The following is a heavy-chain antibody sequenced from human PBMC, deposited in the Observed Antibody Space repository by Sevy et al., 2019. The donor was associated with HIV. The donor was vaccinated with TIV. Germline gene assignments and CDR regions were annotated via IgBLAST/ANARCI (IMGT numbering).Heavy chain of an antibody. J-gene: IGHJ4*02. CDR1: GFTLNSYW. CDR2: INQDGSVK. CDR3: VRAIAAAGSF. D-gene: IGHD6-13*01. Sequence: GGSLRLSCAASGFTLNSYWMSWVRQAPGKGLGWVANINQDGSVKYYVDSVKGRFTISRDNARNSLYLRMNSLRAEDTALYYCVRAIAAAGSFWGQGTLFTVSS. V-gene: IGHV3-7*01.